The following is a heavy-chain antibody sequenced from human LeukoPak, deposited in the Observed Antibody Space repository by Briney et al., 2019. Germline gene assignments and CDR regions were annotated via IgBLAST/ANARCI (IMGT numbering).Heavy chain of an antibody. V-gene: IGHV3-30-3*01. CDR1: GFTFSSYA. J-gene: IGHJ4*02. Sequence: GGSLRLSCAASGFTFSSYAMHWVRQAPGKGLEWVAVIPYDGDNKNYADSVKGRFTTSRDSSKNTLYLQMNSLRTEDTAVYYCARDPGNYAYFDYWGQGTLVTVSS. CDR3: ARDPGNYAYFDY. CDR2: IPYDGDNK. D-gene: IGHD1-7*01.